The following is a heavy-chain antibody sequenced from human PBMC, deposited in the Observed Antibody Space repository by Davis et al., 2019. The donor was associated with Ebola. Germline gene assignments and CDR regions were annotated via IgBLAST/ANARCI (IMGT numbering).Heavy chain of an antibody. V-gene: IGHV2-70*01. D-gene: IGHD1-26*01. Sequence: SGPTLVKPTETLTLTCTVSGFSFRNARMGVSWIRQPPGKALEWLALIDWDDDKYYSTSLKTRLTISKDTSKNQVVLTMTNMDPVDTATYYCARIYRGDGMDVWGQGTTVTVSS. CDR2: IDWDDDK. CDR3: ARIYRGDGMDV. J-gene: IGHJ6*02. CDR1: GFSFRNARMG.